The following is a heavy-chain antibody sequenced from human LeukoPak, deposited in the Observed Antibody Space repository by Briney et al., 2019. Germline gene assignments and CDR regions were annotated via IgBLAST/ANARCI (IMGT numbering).Heavy chain of an antibody. V-gene: IGHV3-48*03. Sequence: QPGGSLRLSCAASGFTFSSYEMNWVPQAPGKGLEWVSYFSSSGSTIYYADSVKGRSTISRANAKNSLYLQRNSLRAEDTAVYYCARGGGSGYYGFGYWGQGTLVTVSS. D-gene: IGHD3-3*01. CDR3: ARGGGSGYYGFGY. J-gene: IGHJ4*02. CDR1: GFTFSSYE. CDR2: FSSSGSTI.